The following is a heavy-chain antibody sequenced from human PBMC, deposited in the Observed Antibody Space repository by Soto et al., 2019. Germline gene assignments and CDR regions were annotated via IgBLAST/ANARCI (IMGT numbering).Heavy chain of an antibody. CDR2: ISWNSGSI. CDR1: GFTFDDYA. J-gene: IGHJ6*03. CDR3: ANAAIRVAATRPYYYYYYMDV. D-gene: IGHD2-15*01. V-gene: IGHV3-9*01. Sequence: GGSLRLSCAASGFTFDDYAMHWVRQAPGKGLEWVSGISWNSGSIGYADSVKGRFTISRDNAKNSLYLQMNSLRAEDTALYYGANAAIRVAATRPYYYYYYMDVWGKGTTVTVSS.